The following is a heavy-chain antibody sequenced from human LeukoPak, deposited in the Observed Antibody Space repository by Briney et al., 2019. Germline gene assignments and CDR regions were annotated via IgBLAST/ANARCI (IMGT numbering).Heavy chain of an antibody. D-gene: IGHD3-22*01. CDR1: GGTFSSYA. CDR2: IIPIFGTA. Sequence: ASVKVSCKASGGTFSSYAISWVRQAPGQGLEWMGGIIPIFGTANYAQKFQGRVTITADESTSTAYMELSSLRSEDTAVYYCARGLVVNAGGFAAYYYYYMDVWGKGTTVTISS. CDR3: ARGLVVNAGGFAAYYYYYMDV. V-gene: IGHV1-69*13. J-gene: IGHJ6*03.